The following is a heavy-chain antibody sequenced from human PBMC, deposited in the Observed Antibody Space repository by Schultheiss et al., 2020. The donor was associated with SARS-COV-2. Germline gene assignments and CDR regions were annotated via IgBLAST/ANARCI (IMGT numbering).Heavy chain of an antibody. D-gene: IGHD2/OR15-2a*01. CDR3: ARMVSSTTKWFDP. J-gene: IGHJ5*02. Sequence: SETLSLTCTVSGGSIRSSSHCWSWIRQPPGKGLEWIGEIIHDGSTNYNPSLKSRVTMSLDTSKNQFSLRLSSVTAADTAVYYCARMVSSTTKWFDPWGQGTLVTVSS. CDR2: IIHDGST. CDR1: GGSIRSSSHC. V-gene: IGHV4-61*01.